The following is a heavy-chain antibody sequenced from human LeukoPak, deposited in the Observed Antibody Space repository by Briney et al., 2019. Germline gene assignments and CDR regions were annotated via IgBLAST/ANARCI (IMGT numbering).Heavy chain of an antibody. J-gene: IGHJ4*02. CDR2: INSDGSST. D-gene: IGHD3-22*01. CDR1: GFTFSYYW. CDR3: AKHYYDTSGTPRYFDY. Sequence: GGSLRLSCAASGFTFSYYWMHWVRQAPGKGLVWVSRINSDGSSTRYADSVKGRFTISRDNSMNTLYLQMNSLRDEDTAVYYCAKHYYDTSGTPRYFDYWGQGTLVTVSS. V-gene: IGHV3-74*01.